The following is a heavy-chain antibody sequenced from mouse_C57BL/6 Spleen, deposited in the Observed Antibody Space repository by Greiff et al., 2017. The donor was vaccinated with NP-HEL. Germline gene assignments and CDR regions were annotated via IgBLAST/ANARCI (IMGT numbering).Heavy chain of an antibody. Sequence: VQLQQSGPELVKPGASVKISCKASGYTFTDYYMNWVKQSHGKSLEWIGDINPNNGGTSYNQKFKGKATLTVDKSSSTAYMELRSLTSEDSAVYYCARVGTALFYYYAMDYWGQGTSVTVSS. D-gene: IGHD1-2*01. J-gene: IGHJ4*01. V-gene: IGHV1-26*01. CDR3: ARVGTALFYYYAMDY. CDR2: INPNNGGT. CDR1: GYTFTDYY.